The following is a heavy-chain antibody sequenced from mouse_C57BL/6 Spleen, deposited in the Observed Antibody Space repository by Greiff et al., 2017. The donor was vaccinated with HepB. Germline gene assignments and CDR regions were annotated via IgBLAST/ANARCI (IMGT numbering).Heavy chain of an antibody. J-gene: IGHJ2*01. CDR3: ARWEDWDYFDY. V-gene: IGHV1-52*01. D-gene: IGHD4-1*01. CDR2: IDPSDSET. CDR1: GYTFTSYW. Sequence: QVQLQQPGAELVRPGSSVKLSCKASGYTFTSYWMHWVKQRPIQGLEWIGNIDPSDSETHYNQKFKDKATLTVDKSSSTAYMQLSILTSEDSAVYSCARWEDWDYFDYWGQGTTLTVSS.